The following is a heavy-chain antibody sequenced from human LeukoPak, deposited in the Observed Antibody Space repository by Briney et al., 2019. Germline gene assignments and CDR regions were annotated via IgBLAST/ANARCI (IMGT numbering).Heavy chain of an antibody. Sequence: GGSLRHSCAASGFTFSSYGMHWVRQAPGKGLEWVAVISYDGSNKYYADSVKGRFTISRDNSKNTLYLQMNSLRAEDTAVYYCAHTLGATASVDYWGQGTLVTVSS. J-gene: IGHJ4*02. CDR3: AHTLGATASVDY. D-gene: IGHD1-26*01. CDR1: GFTFSSYG. CDR2: ISYDGSNK. V-gene: IGHV3-30*03.